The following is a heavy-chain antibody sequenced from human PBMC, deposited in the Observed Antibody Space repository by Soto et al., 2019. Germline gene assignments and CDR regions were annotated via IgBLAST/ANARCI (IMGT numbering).Heavy chain of an antibody. CDR1: GGTFSSYT. CDR2: IIPILGIA. D-gene: IGHD3-10*01. Sequence: SVKVSCKASGGTFSSYTISWVRQAPGQGLEWMGRIIPILGIANYAQKFQGRVTMTEDTSTDTAYMELSSLRSEDTAVYYCAAIAFGGPSTVPCFDYWGQGTLVTVSS. J-gene: IGHJ4*02. CDR3: AAIAFGGPSTVPCFDY. V-gene: IGHV1-69*02.